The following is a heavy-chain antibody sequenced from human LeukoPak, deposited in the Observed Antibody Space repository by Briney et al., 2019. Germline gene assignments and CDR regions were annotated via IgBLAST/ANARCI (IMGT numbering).Heavy chain of an antibody. CDR1: GGSINSGDYY. Sequence: SEILSLTCTVSGGSINSGDYYWSWIRQPPGKGLEWIVYIYHSGSIYYNPSLKSRVTVSVDTSKNQFSLKLSSVTAADTAVYYCARVIAVAGDLEYFQHWGQGTLVTVSS. CDR3: ARVIAVAGDLEYFQH. J-gene: IGHJ1*01. D-gene: IGHD6-13*01. V-gene: IGHV4-30-4*01. CDR2: IYHSGSI.